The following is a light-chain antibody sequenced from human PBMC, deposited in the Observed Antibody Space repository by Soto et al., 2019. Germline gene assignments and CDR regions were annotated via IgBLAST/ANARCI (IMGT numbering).Light chain of an antibody. CDR2: EGS. J-gene: IGLJ2*01. V-gene: IGLV2-23*01. CDR3: CSYGGSSHVV. CDR1: SSDVGSYNL. Sequence: QSVLTQPAYVSGSPGQSITISCTGTSSDVGSYNLVSWYQQHPGKAPKLMIYEGSKRPSGVSNRFSGSKSGNTASLTISGLQAEDEADYYCCSYGGSSHVVFGGGTKVTVL.